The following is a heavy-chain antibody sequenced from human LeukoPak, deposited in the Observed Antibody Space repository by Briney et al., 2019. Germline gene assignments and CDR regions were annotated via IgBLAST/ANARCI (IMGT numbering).Heavy chain of an antibody. J-gene: IGHJ2*01. CDR2: ISPSGGST. D-gene: IGHD4-23*01. Sequence: RGSLRLSCAASGFTFNNYPMSWVRQAPGKGLEWVSAISPSGGSTYFSDSVRGRFTISRDNSKNTVYVQMNSLRAEDTAVYYCAKLRWEITHYWYFDLWGRGTLVTVSS. CDR3: AKLRWEITHYWYFDL. V-gene: IGHV3-23*01. CDR1: GFTFNNYP.